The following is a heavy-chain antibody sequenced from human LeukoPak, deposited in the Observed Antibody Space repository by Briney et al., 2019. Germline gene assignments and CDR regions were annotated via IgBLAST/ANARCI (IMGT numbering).Heavy chain of an antibody. J-gene: IGHJ5*02. D-gene: IGHD3-3*01. Sequence: PSETLSLTCTVSGGSISSGGYYWSWIRQHPGKGLEWIGYIYYSGSTYYNPSLKGRVTISVDTSKNQFSLRLSSVTAADTAVYYCARGVATIFGVVIILDWFDPWGQGTLVTVSS. CDR3: ARGVATIFGVVIILDWFDP. V-gene: IGHV4-31*03. CDR2: IYYSGST. CDR1: GGSISSGGYY.